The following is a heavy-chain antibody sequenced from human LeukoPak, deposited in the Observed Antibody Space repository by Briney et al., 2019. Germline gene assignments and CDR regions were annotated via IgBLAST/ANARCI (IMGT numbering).Heavy chain of an antibody. CDR2: ISSSSSYI. CDR1: GFTFSSYS. V-gene: IGHV3-21*01. CDR3: ARAVQTAYYYDSSGD. Sequence: PGGSLRLSCAASGFTFSSYSMNWVRQAPGKGLEWVSSISSSSSYIYYADSVKGRFTISRDNAKNSLYLQMNSLRAEDTAVYYRARAVQTAYYYDSSGDWGQGTLVTVSS. J-gene: IGHJ4*02. D-gene: IGHD3-22*01.